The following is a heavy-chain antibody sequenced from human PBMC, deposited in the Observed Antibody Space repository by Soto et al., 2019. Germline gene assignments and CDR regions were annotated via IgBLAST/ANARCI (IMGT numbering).Heavy chain of an antibody. Sequence: QLVESGGGLVKPGGSLRLSCAASGFTFSNAWMSWVRQAPGKGLEWVGRIKGEADGGTTDYAAHVKGRITISRDQSKDTRYLQMNSLKTEDTAVYYCTTGLSNCYYNIDYWGQGTPVTVSS. J-gene: IGHJ4*02. CDR3: TTGLSNCYYNIDY. D-gene: IGHD2-21*01. CDR2: IKGEADGGTT. CDR1: GFTFSNAW. V-gene: IGHV3-15*01.